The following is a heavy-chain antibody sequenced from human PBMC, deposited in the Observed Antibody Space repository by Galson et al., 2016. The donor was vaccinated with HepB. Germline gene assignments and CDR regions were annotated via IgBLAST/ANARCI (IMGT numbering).Heavy chain of an antibody. J-gene: IGHJ6*04. CDR3: VQGSTAPAV. Sequence: SLRLSCAASGFTFSNYGMTGVRQAPGKGLEVVSSISRSGDSADYADSVKGRVTISRDNSKNTPSLQMNSLTADDTAIYYCVQGSTAPAVWGKGTTVTVSS. V-gene: IGHV3-23*01. CDR1: GFTFSNYG. CDR2: ISRSGDSA. D-gene: IGHD1-26*01.